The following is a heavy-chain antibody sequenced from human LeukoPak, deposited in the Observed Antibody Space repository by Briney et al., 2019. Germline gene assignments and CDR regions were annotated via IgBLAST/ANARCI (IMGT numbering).Heavy chain of an antibody. V-gene: IGHV1-69*01. CDR3: ARVIEMDTITGDQNYFDY. J-gene: IGHJ4*02. D-gene: IGHD5-24*01. Sequence: ASVKVSCKASGGTFSSYAISWVRQAPGQGLEWMGGIIPIFGTANYAQKFQGRVTITADESTSTAYMELSSLRSEDTAVYYCARVIEMDTITGDQNYFDYWGQGTLVTVSS. CDR1: GGTFSSYA. CDR2: IIPIFGTA.